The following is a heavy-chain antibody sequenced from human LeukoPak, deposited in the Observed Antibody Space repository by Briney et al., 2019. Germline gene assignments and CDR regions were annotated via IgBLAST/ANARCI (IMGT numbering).Heavy chain of an antibody. V-gene: IGHV4-39*01. CDR1: GGSINSRNYF. J-gene: IGHJ3*02. D-gene: IGHD6-19*01. CDR2: IKYSGST. CDR3: ARGISPGSGWFFEI. Sequence: MASETLSLTCTVSGGSINSRNYFWGWIRQPPGKGLEWIGSIKYSGSTYYKPSLQSRVTISVDTSKSQFSLKLSSVTAADTAVYYCARGISPGSGWFFEIWGQGTMVTVSS.